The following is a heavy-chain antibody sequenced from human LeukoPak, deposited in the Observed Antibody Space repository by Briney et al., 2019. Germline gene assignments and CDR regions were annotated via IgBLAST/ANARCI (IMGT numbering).Heavy chain of an antibody. Sequence: PGGSLRLSCAASGFTFSSYSMNWARQAPGKGLEWVSSISSSSSYIYYADSVKGRFTISRDNAKNSLYLQMNSLRAEDTAVYYCARDKDSSGYYYVFDYWGQGTLVTVSS. V-gene: IGHV3-21*01. CDR1: GFTFSSYS. D-gene: IGHD3-22*01. CDR3: ARDKDSSGYYYVFDY. CDR2: ISSSSSYI. J-gene: IGHJ4*02.